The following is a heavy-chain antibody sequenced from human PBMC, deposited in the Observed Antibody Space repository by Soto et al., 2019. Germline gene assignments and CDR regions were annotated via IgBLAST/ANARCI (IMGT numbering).Heavy chain of an antibody. CDR2: IIPIFGTA. Sequence: GXTVKVSDKASAGSLISYAIIWVRQAPGQGLEWMGGIIPIFGTANYAQKFQGRVTITAGESTSPAYMELSSLRSEDTAVYYCASSLFGYFQQWGQGTLVTVFS. CDR3: ASSLFGYFQQ. D-gene: IGHD3-10*01. J-gene: IGHJ1*01. V-gene: IGHV1-69*01. CDR1: AGSLISYA.